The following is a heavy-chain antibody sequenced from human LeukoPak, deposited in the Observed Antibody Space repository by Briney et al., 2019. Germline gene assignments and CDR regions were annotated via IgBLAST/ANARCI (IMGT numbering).Heavy chain of an antibody. J-gene: IGHJ4*02. Sequence: SETLSLTCTVSGGSISSSSHYWGWIRQPPGKGLEWIGSIYYSGSTYYNPSLKSRVTISVDTSKNQFSLKLSSVTAADTAVYYCARPFRSGYWFYWGQGTLVTVSS. V-gene: IGHV4-39*01. D-gene: IGHD3-22*01. CDR2: IYYSGST. CDR3: ARPFRSGYWFY. CDR1: GGSISSSSHY.